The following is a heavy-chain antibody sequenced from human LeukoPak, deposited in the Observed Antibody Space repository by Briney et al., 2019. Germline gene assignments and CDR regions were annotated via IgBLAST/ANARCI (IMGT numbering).Heavy chain of an antibody. J-gene: IGHJ5*02. CDR3: AKDRFSCSGGSCYANWFAP. Sequence: GGSLRLSCAASGFTFSNYAMSWVRQAPGKGLEWVSTIRATFITTFYAASVKGRFTISRDNSKNTSYLQMNSLRAEDTAIYYCAKDRFSCSGGSCYANWFAPWGQGTLVTVSS. V-gene: IGHV3-23*01. D-gene: IGHD2-15*01. CDR1: GFTFSNYA. CDR2: IRATFITT.